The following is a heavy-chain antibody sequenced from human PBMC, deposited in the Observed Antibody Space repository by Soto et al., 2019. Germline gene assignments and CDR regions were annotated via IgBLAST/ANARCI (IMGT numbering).Heavy chain of an antibody. CDR3: ARARGYCSGGSCYQYYFDY. V-gene: IGHV1-69*13. CDR2: IIPIFGTA. Sequence: SVKVSCKASGGTFSSYAISWVRQAPGQGPEWMGGIIPIFGTANYAQKFQGRVTITADESTSTAYMELSSLRSEDTAVYYCARARGYCSGGSCYQYYFDYWGQGTLVTVSS. J-gene: IGHJ4*02. D-gene: IGHD2-15*01. CDR1: GGTFSSYA.